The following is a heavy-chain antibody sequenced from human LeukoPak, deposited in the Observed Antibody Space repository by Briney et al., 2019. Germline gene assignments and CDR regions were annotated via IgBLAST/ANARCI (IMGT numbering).Heavy chain of an antibody. J-gene: IGHJ4*02. Sequence: GGALRVSCAASGFTFCSYVMSWGRQAPGKGLEWLPAISGSGGSTYYAVSVKGRFSISRDNAKNTLYLQMISLRAEDTAVYYYAKDHSGSYLGQGTLVTVSS. CDR2: ISGSGGST. V-gene: IGHV3-23*01. CDR1: GFTFCSYV. CDR3: AKDHSGSY. D-gene: IGHD1-26*01.